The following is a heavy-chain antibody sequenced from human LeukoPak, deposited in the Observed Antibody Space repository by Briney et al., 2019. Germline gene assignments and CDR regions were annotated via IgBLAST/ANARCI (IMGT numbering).Heavy chain of an antibody. D-gene: IGHD4-11*01. CDR1: GFTFSDYY. CDR2: ISSSDSTI. V-gene: IGHV3-11*04. Sequence: GGSLRLSCAASGFTFSDYYMTWIRQAPGKGLEWISYISSSDSTIYYADSVKGRFTISRDNAKNSLYLQMNSLRAEDTAVYYCARIMTTDDAFDIWGQGTIVTVSS. CDR3: ARIMTTDDAFDI. J-gene: IGHJ3*02.